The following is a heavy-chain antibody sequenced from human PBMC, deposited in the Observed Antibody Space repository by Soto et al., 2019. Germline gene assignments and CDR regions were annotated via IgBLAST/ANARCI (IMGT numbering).Heavy chain of an antibody. D-gene: IGHD3-10*01. CDR1: GFTFSNYA. J-gene: IGHJ2*01. Sequence: QVELVESGGGVVRPGTSLTLSCAASGFTFSNYAMHWVRQAPGKGLEWVALVSHDGVNKYYADSVSGRFIISRDSAKNTVFLHLDSLKAEDTAVYFCARDDSGDGNPAVFRWYFDLWGRGTLVTVSS. V-gene: IGHV3-30*14. CDR2: VSHDGVNK. CDR3: ARDDSGDGNPAVFRWYFDL.